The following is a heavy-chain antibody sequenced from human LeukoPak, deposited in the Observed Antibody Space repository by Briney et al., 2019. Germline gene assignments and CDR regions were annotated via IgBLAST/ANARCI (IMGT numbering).Heavy chain of an antibody. D-gene: IGHD3-22*01. CDR2: VRSRANSYAT. Sequence: GGSLRLSCAASGFTFSGSAMHWVRQASGKGLEWVGRVRSRANSYATTYAASVKGRFSISRDDSKNTAFLEMNSLKTEDTAVYYCTTHYYDSIGYHYGAFDYWGQGTLVTVSS. V-gene: IGHV3-73*01. J-gene: IGHJ4*02. CDR3: TTHYYDSIGYHYGAFDY. CDR1: GFTFSGSA.